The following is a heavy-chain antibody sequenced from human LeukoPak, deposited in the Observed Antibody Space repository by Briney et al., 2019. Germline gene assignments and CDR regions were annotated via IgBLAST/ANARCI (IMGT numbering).Heavy chain of an antibody. CDR1: GGSISSYY. CDR3: ARACMVRGVPGYYYYGMDV. V-gene: IGHV4-59*01. CDR2: IYYSGST. Sequence: PSETLSLTCTVSGGSISSYYWSWIRQPPGKGLEWIGYIYYSGSTNYNPSLKSRVTISVDTSKNQFSLKLSSVTAADTAVYYCARACMVRGVPGYYYYGMDVWGQGTTVTVSS. J-gene: IGHJ6*02. D-gene: IGHD3-10*01.